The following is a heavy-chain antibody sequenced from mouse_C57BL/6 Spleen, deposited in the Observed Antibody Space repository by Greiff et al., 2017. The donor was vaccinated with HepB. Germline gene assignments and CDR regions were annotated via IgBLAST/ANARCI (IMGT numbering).Heavy chain of an antibody. Sequence: VQLQQPGAELVKPGASVKLSCKASGYTFTSYWMQWVKQRPGQGLEWIGEIDPSDSYTNYNQKFKGKATLTVDTSSSTAYMQLSSLTSEDSAVYECARGADSSGHGAYWGQGTLVTVSA. CDR3: ARGADSSGHGAY. CDR2: IDPSDSYT. D-gene: IGHD3-2*02. J-gene: IGHJ3*01. V-gene: IGHV1-50*01. CDR1: GYTFTSYW.